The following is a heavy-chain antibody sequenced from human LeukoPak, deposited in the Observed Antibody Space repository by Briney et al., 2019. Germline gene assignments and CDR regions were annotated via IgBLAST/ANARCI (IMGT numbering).Heavy chain of an antibody. D-gene: IGHD3-22*01. J-gene: IGHJ4*02. CDR1: GGSFSGYY. V-gene: IGHV4-34*01. CDR2: INHSGST. Sequence: SETLSLTCAVYGGSFSGYYWSWIRQPPGKGLEWIGEINHSGSTNYNPSLKSRVTISVDTSKNQFSLKLSSVTAADTAVYYCARGLEYYYDGSGYYYWGQGTLVTVSS. CDR3: ARGLEYYYDGSGYYY.